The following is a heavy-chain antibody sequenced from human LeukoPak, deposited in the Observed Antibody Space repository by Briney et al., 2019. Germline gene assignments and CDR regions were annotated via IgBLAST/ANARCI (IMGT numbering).Heavy chain of an antibody. CDR1: GFTFSDTW. Sequence: GGSLRLSCVTSGFTFSDTWMSWVRQAPGKGLEWVGRIKRKVDDETKNYAAPVRGRFTISRDDSKNTVYLKMDSLRTEDTAVYYCTAGTFESSRYSHDYWGQGTLVTVSS. V-gene: IGHV3-15*01. D-gene: IGHD3-22*01. J-gene: IGHJ4*02. CDR3: TAGTFESSRYSHDY. CDR2: IKRKVDDETK.